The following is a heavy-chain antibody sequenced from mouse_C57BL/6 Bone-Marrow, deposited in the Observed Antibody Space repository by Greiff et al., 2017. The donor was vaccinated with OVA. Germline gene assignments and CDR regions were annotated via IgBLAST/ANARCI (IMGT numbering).Heavy chain of an antibody. V-gene: IGHV6-3*01. CDR1: GFTFSNYW. D-gene: IGHD2-5*01. CDR3: TGSSNYPFDY. J-gene: IGHJ2*01. CDR2: IRLKSDNYAT. Sequence: EVKVEESGGGLVQPGGSMKLSCVASGFTFSNYWMNWVRQSPEKGLEWVAQIRLKSDNYATHYAESVKGRFTISRDDSKSSVYLQMNNLRAEDTGIDYCTGSSNYPFDYWGQGTTLTVSS.